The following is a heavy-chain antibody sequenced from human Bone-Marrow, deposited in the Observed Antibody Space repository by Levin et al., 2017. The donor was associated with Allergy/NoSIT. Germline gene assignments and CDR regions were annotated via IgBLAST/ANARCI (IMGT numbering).Heavy chain of an antibody. D-gene: IGHD3-16*01. V-gene: IGHV3-30-3*01. CDR2: ISYDGSNK. Sequence: QSGGSLRLSCAASGFTFSSYAMHWVRQAPGKGLEWVAVISYDGSNKYYADSVKGRFTISRDNSKNTLYLQMNSLRAEDTAVYYCARDRQGRFGYYGMDVWGQGTTVTVSS. CDR3: ARDRQGRFGYYGMDV. J-gene: IGHJ6*02. CDR1: GFTFSSYA.